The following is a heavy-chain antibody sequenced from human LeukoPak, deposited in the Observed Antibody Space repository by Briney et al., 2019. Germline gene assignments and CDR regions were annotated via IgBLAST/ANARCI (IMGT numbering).Heavy chain of an antibody. V-gene: IGHV4-39*01. CDR1: GGSISSSSYY. D-gene: IGHD6-19*01. Sequence: PSESLSLTCTVSGGSISSSSYYWGWIRQPPGKWLEWIGSIYYSGSTYYNPSLKSRVTISVDTSKNQFSLKLSSVTAADTAVYYCAMTYNPYSSGWNWFDPWGQGTLVTVSS. CDR3: AMTYNPYSSGWNWFDP. J-gene: IGHJ5*02. CDR2: IYYSGST.